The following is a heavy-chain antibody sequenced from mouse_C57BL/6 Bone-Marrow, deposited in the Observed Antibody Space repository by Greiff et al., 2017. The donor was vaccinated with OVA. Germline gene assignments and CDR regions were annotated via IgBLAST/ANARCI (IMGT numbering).Heavy chain of an antibody. D-gene: IGHD2-5*01. Sequence: QVQLQQSGAELVQPGASVKISCTASGYAFSSYWMDWVKQRPGKGLEWIGQIYPGDGDPTSNGTFKGKATLTADKSSITAYMQLSSLTSADSAVYFCARHYSNYWFAYWGQGTLVTVSA. CDR3: ARHYSNYWFAY. J-gene: IGHJ3*01. CDR2: IYPGDGDP. V-gene: IGHV1-80*01. CDR1: GYAFSSYW.